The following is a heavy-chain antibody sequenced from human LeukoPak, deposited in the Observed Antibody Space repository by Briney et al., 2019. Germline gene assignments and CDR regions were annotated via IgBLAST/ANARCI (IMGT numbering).Heavy chain of an antibody. CDR1: GYTFTSYY. CDR2: INPSGDST. J-gene: IGHJ4*02. V-gene: IGHV1-46*01. D-gene: IGHD6-13*01. Sequence: ASVKVSCKASGYTFTSYYMHWVRQAPGQGLEWMGIINPSGDSTTYAQKFQGRVTMTRDTSTSTVYMELSSLRSEDTAVYYCAREAQKLAPLDYWGQGTLVTVSS. CDR3: AREAQKLAPLDY.